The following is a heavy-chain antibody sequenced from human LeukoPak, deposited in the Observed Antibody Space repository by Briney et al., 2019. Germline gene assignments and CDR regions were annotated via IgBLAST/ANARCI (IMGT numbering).Heavy chain of an antibody. Sequence: GGSLRLSCAASGFTFSSYAMHWVRQAPGKGLEWVALISYDESYRYYADSVKGRFTISRDNSKNTLYLQMNSLRAEDTAVYYCAKAYTAMVTDGMDVWGQGTTVTVSS. V-gene: IGHV3-30-3*01. J-gene: IGHJ6*02. CDR1: GFTFSSYA. CDR3: AKAYTAMVTDGMDV. CDR2: ISYDESYR. D-gene: IGHD5-18*01.